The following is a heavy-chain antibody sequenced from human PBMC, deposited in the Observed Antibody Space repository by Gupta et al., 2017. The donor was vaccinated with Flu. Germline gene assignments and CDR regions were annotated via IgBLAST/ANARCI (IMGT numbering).Heavy chain of an antibody. CDR2: IRSTGANT. V-gene: IGHV3-64D*06. CDR1: GFTFSKLS. CDR3: VKGVNPGTTEVWF. Sequence: EVEVVESGGGLVQPGGSLRLSCSTAGFTFSKLSLHWVRQAPGKGLEYVATIRSTGANTHYADFAKGRFTVSRDNSNSTLYLQMTSLRTEDTAVYYCVKGVNPGTTEVWFWGQGTLVTVSS. D-gene: IGHD1-14*01. J-gene: IGHJ4*02.